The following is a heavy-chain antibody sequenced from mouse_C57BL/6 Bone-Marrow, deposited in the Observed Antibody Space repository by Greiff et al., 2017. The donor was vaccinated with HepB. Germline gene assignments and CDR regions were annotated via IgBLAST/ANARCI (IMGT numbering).Heavy chain of an antibody. CDR1: GFSFNTYA. D-gene: IGHD2-1*01. CDR2: IRSKSHNYAT. J-gene: IGHJ1*03. V-gene: IGHV10-1*01. Sequence: EAGRGLVQPKGSLKLSCAALGFSFNTYAMNWVRQAPGKGLEGVACIRSKSHNYATYYVDSVKDRFTISRDDSDSMPYLQMNNLKTEDTSMYYCVGGEGNYYWYFDVWGTGTTVTVSS. CDR3: VGGEGNYYWYFDV.